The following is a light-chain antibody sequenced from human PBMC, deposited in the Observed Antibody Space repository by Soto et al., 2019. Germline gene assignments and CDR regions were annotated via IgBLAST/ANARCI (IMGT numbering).Light chain of an antibody. CDR1: QTISNS. V-gene: IGKV3-15*01. CDR3: QQYNTWPLT. Sequence: EIVLTQSPGTLSLSPGERATLSCRASQTISNSLLAWYQQKPGQAPRLLIFGASTRATGIPARFSGSGSGTEFTLTISRLQSEDFAVYQCQQYNTWPLTFGQGTKVDIK. CDR2: GAS. J-gene: IGKJ1*01.